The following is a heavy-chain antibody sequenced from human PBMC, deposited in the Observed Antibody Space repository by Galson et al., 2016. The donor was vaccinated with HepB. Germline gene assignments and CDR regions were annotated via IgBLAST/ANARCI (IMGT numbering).Heavy chain of an antibody. CDR2: ISAYNFKT. CDR1: GYTFTSYY. Sequence: SVKVSCKASGYTFTSYYVTWVRQAPGQGLEWMGWISAYNFKTNYAQNLQGRVTMTADTSTNTAYMEVRRLRSDDTAMYYCVKTTGGWPPFFDIGGQGTMVTVSS. D-gene: IGHD6-19*01. J-gene: IGHJ3*02. V-gene: IGHV1-18*04. CDR3: VKTTGGWPPFFDI.